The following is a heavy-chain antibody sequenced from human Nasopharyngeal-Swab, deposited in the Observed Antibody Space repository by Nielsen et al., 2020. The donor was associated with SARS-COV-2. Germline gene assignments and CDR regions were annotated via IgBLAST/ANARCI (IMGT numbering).Heavy chain of an antibody. J-gene: IGHJ2*01. CDR3: ARVEETIFGGEYFDL. V-gene: IGHV3-23*05. D-gene: IGHD3-3*01. Sequence: GESLKISCAASGFTFSSYAMSWVRQAPGKGLEWVSTISGGGSSTYYADSVKGRFTISRDNAKNSLYLQMNSLRAEDTAVYYCARVEETIFGGEYFDLWGRGTLVTVSS. CDR1: GFTFSSYA. CDR2: ISGGGSST.